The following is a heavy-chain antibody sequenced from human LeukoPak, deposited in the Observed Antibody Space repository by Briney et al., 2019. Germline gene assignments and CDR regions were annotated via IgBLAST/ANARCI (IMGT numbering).Heavy chain of an antibody. CDR1: GYTFTSYG. CDR2: MNPNSGNT. V-gene: IGHV1-8*01. D-gene: IGHD2-15*01. J-gene: IGHJ4*02. CDR3: ARGARGYCSGGSCLYDY. Sequence: ASVKVSCKASGYTFTSYGINWVRQATGQGLEWMGWMNPNSGNTGYAQKFQGRVTMTRNTSISTAYMELSSMRSEDTAVYYCARGARGYCSGGSCLYDYWGQGTLVAVSS.